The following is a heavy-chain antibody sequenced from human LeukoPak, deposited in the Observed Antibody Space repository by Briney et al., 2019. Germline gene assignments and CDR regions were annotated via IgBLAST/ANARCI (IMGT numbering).Heavy chain of an antibody. CDR3: ARSARVPDV. V-gene: IGHV3-11*06. Sequence: PGGPLRLSCAASGFGFSDSYMSWMRQAPGKGLEYISYISGSSSDTNYADSVRGRFTISRDNAKNPLYLQMNSLRAEDTAVYYCARSARVPDVGGQGTTVTVSS. CDR2: ISGSSSDT. D-gene: IGHD4/OR15-4a*01. J-gene: IGHJ6*02. CDR1: GFGFSDSY.